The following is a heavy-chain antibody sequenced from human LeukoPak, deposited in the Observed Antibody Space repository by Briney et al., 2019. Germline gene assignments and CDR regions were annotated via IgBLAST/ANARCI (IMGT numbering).Heavy chain of an antibody. Sequence: GGSLRLSCAASGFTFSSYGMHWVRQAPGKGLEWVAVIWYDRSNKYYADSVKGRFTISRDNSKNTLYLQMNSLRAEDTAVYYCARDAHSYGFFSYYYYGMDVWGQGTTVTVSS. V-gene: IGHV3-33*01. CDR1: GFTFSSYG. CDR2: IWYDRSNK. CDR3: ARDAHSYGFFSYYYYGMDV. D-gene: IGHD5-18*01. J-gene: IGHJ6*02.